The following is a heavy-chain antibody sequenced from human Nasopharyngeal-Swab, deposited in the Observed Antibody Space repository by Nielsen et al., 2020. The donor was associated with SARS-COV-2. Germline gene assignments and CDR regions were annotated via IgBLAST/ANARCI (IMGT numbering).Heavy chain of an antibody. J-gene: IGHJ4*02. D-gene: IGHD2-8*01. CDR1: GFTFSSYG. Sequence: GGSLRLSCATSGFTFSSYGMHWVRQTPGKGLEWVALIWYDGRNQYYADSVKGRVTISRDNSKNTLYLQMNSLRAEDTAVYYCARDLDERDIVLTIPAYRGQGTPVTVSS. CDR2: IWYDGRNQ. CDR3: ARDLDERDIVLTIPAY. V-gene: IGHV3-33*01.